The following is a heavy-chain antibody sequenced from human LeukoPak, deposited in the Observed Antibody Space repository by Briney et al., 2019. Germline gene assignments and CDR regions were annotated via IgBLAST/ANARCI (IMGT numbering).Heavy chain of an antibody. J-gene: IGHJ4*02. V-gene: IGHV4-39*07. CDR3: ARVSSGYSSSYYFDY. CDR1: GGSISSSSYY. CDR2: IYYSGST. D-gene: IGHD6-6*01. Sequence: SETLSLTCTVSGGSISSSSYYWGWIRQPPGKGLEWIGSIYYSGSTYYNPSLKSRVTISVDTSKNQFSLKLSSVTAADTAVYYCARVSSGYSSSYYFDYWGQGTLVTVSS.